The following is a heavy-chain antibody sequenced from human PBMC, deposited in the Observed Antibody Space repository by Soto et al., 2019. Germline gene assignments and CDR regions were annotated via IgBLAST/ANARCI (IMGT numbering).Heavy chain of an antibody. Sequence: PSATLSLTCAVSGCSIRSSNWWSWVRQPPGKGLEWIGEIYHSGSTNYNPSLKSRVTISVDKSKNQFSLKLSSVTAADTAVYYCARARVSRTATLYYYYGMDVWGQGTTVT. CDR2: IYHSGST. CDR3: ARARVSRTATLYYYYGMDV. D-gene: IGHD3-10*01. V-gene: IGHV4-4*02. J-gene: IGHJ6*02. CDR1: GCSIRSSNW.